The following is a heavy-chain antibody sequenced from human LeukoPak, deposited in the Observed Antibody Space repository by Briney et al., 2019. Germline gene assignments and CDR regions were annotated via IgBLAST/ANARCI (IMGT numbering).Heavy chain of an antibody. Sequence: ASVKVSCKASGYSFSSFHINLVRQASGQGLEWIGWVSAKTGDRGYALKFQGRVTMTSDTSETTVYMEVRSLTSEDTAVYYCARTPPKGDIDTWGQGTMVTVSS. D-gene: IGHD2-21*02. V-gene: IGHV1-8*01. J-gene: IGHJ5*02. CDR2: VSAKTGDR. CDR3: ARTPPKGDIDT. CDR1: GYSFSSFH.